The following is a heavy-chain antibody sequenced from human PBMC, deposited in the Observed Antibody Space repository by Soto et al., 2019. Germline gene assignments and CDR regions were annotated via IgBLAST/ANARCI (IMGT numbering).Heavy chain of an antibody. CDR3: VRIETYYDILTGPYYYYGMDV. CDR2: IYSGGST. CDR1: GFTVSSNY. V-gene: IGHV3-53*01. Sequence: GGSLRLSCAASGFTVSSNYMSWVRQAPGKGLEWVSVIYSGGSTYYADSVKGRFTISRDNSKNTLYLQMNSLRAEDTAVYYCVRIETYYDILTGPYYYYGMDVWGQGTTVTVSS. J-gene: IGHJ6*02. D-gene: IGHD3-9*01.